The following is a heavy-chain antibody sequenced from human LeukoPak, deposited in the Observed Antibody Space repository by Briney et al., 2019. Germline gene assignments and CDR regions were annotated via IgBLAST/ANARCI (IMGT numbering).Heavy chain of an antibody. CDR3: ARALDSSGYYETGSDY. J-gene: IGHJ4*02. D-gene: IGHD3-22*01. CDR1: GFTFGSYA. CDR2: ISGSGGST. Sequence: PGGSLRLSCAASGFTFGSYAMSWVRQAPGKGLEWVSTISGSGGSTYYADSVKGRFTISRDNSKNTLYLQMNSLRAEDTAVYYCARALDSSGYYETGSDYWGQGTLVIVSS. V-gene: IGHV3-23*01.